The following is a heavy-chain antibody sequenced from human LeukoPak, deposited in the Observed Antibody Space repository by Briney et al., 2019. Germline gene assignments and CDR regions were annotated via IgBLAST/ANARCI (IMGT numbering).Heavy chain of an antibody. CDR3: AKGGSSSWYFFDD. D-gene: IGHD6-13*01. V-gene: IGHV3-23*01. CDR1: GFTFSNYA. J-gene: IGHJ4*02. Sequence: GGSLRLSCAASGFTFSNYAMSWVRQAPGKGLRWVAGTSASGGSTYYADSVKGRFTISRDNSQNSLYLQMNSLRAEDTAVYYCAKGGSSSWYFFDDWGQGTLVTVSS. CDR2: TSASGGST.